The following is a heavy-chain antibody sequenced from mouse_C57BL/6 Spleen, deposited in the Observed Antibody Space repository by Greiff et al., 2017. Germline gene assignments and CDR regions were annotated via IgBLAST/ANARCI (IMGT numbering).Heavy chain of an antibody. CDR2: ISDGGSYT. CDR3: ARGDGYDIDY. J-gene: IGHJ2*01. D-gene: IGHD2-2*01. CDR1: GFTFSSYA. V-gene: IGHV5-4*03. Sequence: EVKLMESGGGLVKPGGSLKLSCAASGFTFSSYAMSWVRQTPEKRLEWVATISDGGSYTYYPDNVKGRFTISRDNANNNLYLLMSHLKSEDTAMYYCARGDGYDIDYWGQGTTLTVSS.